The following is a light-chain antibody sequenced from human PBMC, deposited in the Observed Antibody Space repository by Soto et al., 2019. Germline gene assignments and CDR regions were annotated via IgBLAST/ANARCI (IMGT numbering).Light chain of an antibody. V-gene: IGLV2-8*01. CDR3: SSYAGSNIYV. J-gene: IGLJ1*01. CDR1: SSGVGRYNY. Sequence: QSVLTQPPSASGSPGQSVTFSCTGTSSGVGRYNYVSWYQQHPGKAPKLLIYGVTQRPSGVPDRFSGSKSGNTASLTVSGLQDEDEGYYYYSSYAGSNIYVFGTGTKLTVL. CDR2: GVT.